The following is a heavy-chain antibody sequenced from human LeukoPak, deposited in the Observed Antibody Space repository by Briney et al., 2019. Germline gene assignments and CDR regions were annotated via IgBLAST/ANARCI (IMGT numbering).Heavy chain of an antibody. J-gene: IGHJ4*02. Sequence: PGGSLRLSCAASGFTFRTYGMHWVRQAPGKGLEGVAFIRFHGSTKYYADSVKGRFTVSRDNSKNTLYLQMNSLRAEDTAVYYCARGYYDSSGYYPSALDYWGQGTLVTVSS. CDR2: IRFHGSTK. CDR3: ARGYYDSSGYYPSALDY. CDR1: GFTFRTYG. D-gene: IGHD3-22*01. V-gene: IGHV3-30*02.